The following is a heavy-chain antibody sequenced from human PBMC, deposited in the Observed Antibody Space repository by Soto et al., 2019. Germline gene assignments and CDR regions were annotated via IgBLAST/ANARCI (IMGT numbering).Heavy chain of an antibody. D-gene: IGHD3-22*01. J-gene: IGHJ4*02. V-gene: IGHV3-21*01. CDR3: AREGSYDTSGHYIQGFCY. Sequence: VGSLRLSCATSGFSFSTYTMHWVRQAPGKGLEWVSSISTSRTYIYYADSVKGRFSISRDNAKSSLYLQMNRVNVDDTAVYYCAREGSYDTSGHYIQGFCYWGPGTLVTVSS. CDR1: GFSFSTYT. CDR2: ISTSRTYI.